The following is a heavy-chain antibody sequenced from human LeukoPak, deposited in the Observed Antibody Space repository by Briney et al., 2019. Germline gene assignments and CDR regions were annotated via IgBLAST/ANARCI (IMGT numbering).Heavy chain of an antibody. CDR1: GFTFDDYA. Sequence: GGSLRLSCAASGFTFDDYAMHWVRQAPGKGLEWVSLISWDGGSTYYADSVKGRFTISRDNSKNSLYLQMNSLRAEDTSLYYCAKENWNYYFDYWGQGTLVTVSS. CDR2: ISWDGGST. V-gene: IGHV3-43D*04. D-gene: IGHD1-7*01. J-gene: IGHJ4*02. CDR3: AKENWNYYFDY.